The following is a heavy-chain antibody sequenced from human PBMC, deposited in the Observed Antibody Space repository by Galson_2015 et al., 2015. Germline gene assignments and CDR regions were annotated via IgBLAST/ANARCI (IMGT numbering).Heavy chain of an antibody. CDR3: ATTQWLVLNYAFDI. J-gene: IGHJ3*02. D-gene: IGHD6-19*01. V-gene: IGHV1-24*01. CDR2: FDPEDGET. Sequence: SVKVSCKVSGYTLTELSMHWVRQAPGKGLEWMGGFDPEDGETIYAQKFQGRVTMTEDTSTDTAYMELSSLRSEDTAVYYCATTQWLVLNYAFDIWGQGTMVTVSS. CDR1: GYTLTELS.